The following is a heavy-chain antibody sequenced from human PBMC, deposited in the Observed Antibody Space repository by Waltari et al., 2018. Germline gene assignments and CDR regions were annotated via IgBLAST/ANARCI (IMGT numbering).Heavy chain of an antibody. CDR3: ATDTSPPY. V-gene: IGHV1-69*01. CDR1: GGTFGRFA. CDR2: IIPKIGAS. J-gene: IGHJ4*02. D-gene: IGHD2-2*01. Sequence: QVQLVQSGAEVKKPGSSVKVSCKASGGTFGRFAISWVRQAAGEGLEWMGGIIPKIGASNDAQKFQGRVTITADDATRIAYMEVSSLRFEDTAVYFCATDTSPPYWGQGTLVIVSS.